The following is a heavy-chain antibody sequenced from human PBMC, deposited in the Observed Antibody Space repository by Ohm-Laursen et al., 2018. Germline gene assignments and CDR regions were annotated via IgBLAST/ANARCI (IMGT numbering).Heavy chain of an antibody. Sequence: ASVKVSCKASGYTFTSYGISWVRQAPGQGLEWMGWINPNSGGTKYAQKVQGRVTMTRDTSISTVYMELSRLKSDDTAVYYCARTGMDVWGQGTSVTVSS. J-gene: IGHJ6*02. CDR1: GYTFTSYG. CDR3: ARTGMDV. CDR2: INPNSGGT. V-gene: IGHV1-2*02.